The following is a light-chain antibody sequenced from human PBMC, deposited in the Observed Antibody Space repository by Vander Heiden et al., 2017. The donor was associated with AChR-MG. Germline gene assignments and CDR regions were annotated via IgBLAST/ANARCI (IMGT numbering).Light chain of an antibody. CDR2: KAS. V-gene: IGKV1-5*03. CDR1: QSISSW. CDR3: QQYDSYRRT. J-gene: IGKJ1*01. Sequence: DIQMTQSPSTLPASVGERVTITCRASQSISSWLAWYQQKPGKAPKLLIYKASSLESGVPSRFSGSGSGTEFTLTISSLQPDDFATYYCQQYDSYRRTFGQGTKVEIK.